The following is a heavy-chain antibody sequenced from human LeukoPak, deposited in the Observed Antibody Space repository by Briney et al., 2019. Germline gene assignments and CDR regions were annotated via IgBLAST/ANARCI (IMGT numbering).Heavy chain of an antibody. CDR1: GGSISSSSYY. D-gene: IGHD2-2*02. CDR2: IYYSGST. J-gene: IGHJ3*02. Sequence: SETLSLTCTVSGGSISSSSYYGGWIRQPPGKGLEWIGSIYYSGSTYYNPSLKSRVTISVDTSKNQFSLKLSSVTAAGTAVYYCARPYCHSTNCYKFDAFDTWGQGTMVTVSS. CDR3: ARPYCHSTNCYKFDAFDT. V-gene: IGHV4-39*01.